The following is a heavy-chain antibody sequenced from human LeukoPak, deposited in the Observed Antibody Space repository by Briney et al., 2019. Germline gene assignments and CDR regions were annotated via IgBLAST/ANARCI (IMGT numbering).Heavy chain of an antibody. CDR3: AREDYGSGSYYKETTIDY. CDR1: GYTFTSYA. V-gene: IGHV7-4-1*02. Sequence: ASVKVSCKASGYTFTSYAMNWVRQAPGQGLEWMGWINTNTGNPTYAQGFTGRFVFSLDTSVSTAYLQISSLKAEDTAVYYCAREDYGSGSYYKETTIDYWGQGTLVTVSS. CDR2: INTNTGNP. J-gene: IGHJ4*02. D-gene: IGHD3-10*01.